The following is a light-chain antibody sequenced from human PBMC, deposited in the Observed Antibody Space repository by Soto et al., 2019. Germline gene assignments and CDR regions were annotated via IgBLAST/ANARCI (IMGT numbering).Light chain of an antibody. CDR3: HHYVNWPLT. J-gene: IGKJ4*01. CDR1: QSVSSDY. Sequence: EIVLTQSPGALSLSPGERASLSCRASQSVSSDYLAWYQRKSGRAPSLRICDVCRRATGIPERFSGSGSGTDFTLIISGLEPEDFAVYSCHHYVNWPLTFGGGTKV. CDR2: DVC. V-gene: IGKV3-20*01.